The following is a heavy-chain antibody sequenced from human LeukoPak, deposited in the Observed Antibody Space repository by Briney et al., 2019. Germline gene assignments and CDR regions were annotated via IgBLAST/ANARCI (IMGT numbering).Heavy chain of an antibody. D-gene: IGHD6-13*01. J-gene: IGHJ6*03. CDR3: ARGGQQLVSYYYYYMDV. Sequence: PSETLSLTCNVSGGSITSTSYYWGWIRQPPGKGLEWIGYIYYSGSTYYNPSLKSRVTISVDTSKNQFSLKLSSVTAADTAVYYCARGGQQLVSYYYYYMDVWGKGTTVTVSS. CDR1: GGSITSTSYY. CDR2: IYYSGST. V-gene: IGHV4-39*07.